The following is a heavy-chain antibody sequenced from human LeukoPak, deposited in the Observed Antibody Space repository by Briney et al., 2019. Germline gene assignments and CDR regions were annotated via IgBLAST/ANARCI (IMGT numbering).Heavy chain of an antibody. CDR3: ARDKWFDP. CDR1: GDSSSGSY. Sequence: SETLSLTCTVSGDSSSGSYWSWIRQPPGKGLEWIGYVYDSGRTNYNPSLKSRVTISVDTSKNQFSLKLNSVTAADTAVYYCARDKWFDPWGQGTLVTVSS. CDR2: VYDSGRT. J-gene: IGHJ5*02. V-gene: IGHV4-59*01.